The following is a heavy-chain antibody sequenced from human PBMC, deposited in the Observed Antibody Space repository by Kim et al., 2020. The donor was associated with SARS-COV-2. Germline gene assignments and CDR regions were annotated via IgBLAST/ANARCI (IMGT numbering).Heavy chain of an antibody. CDR1: GGSISSSNW. J-gene: IGHJ6*02. D-gene: IGHD6-19*01. CDR3: AREYSSGCYGYYYYGMDG. V-gene: IGHV4-4*02. Sequence: SETLSLTCAVSGGSISSSNWWSWVRQPPGKGLEWIGEIYHSGSTNYNPSLKSRVTISVDKSKNQFSLKLSSVTAADTAVYYCAREYSSGCYGYYYYGMDGWGQGTTVTVSS. CDR2: IYHSGST.